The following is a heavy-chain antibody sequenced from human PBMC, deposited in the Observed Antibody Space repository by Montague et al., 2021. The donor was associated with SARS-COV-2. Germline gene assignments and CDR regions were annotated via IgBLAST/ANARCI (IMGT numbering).Heavy chain of an antibody. CDR2: IFHSGTT. CDR3: VREYTGSSQAS. D-gene: IGHD6-6*01. Sequence: SETLSLTCSVSGGSIVTGDYYWAWSRQPPGKGLEWIGSIFHSGTTYYAPSLRGRVTISVDTSKNQFSPKLNSVTAADTAFYYCVREYTGSSQASWGQGTLVTVSS. J-gene: IGHJ5*02. CDR1: GGSIVTGDYY. V-gene: IGHV4-39*02.